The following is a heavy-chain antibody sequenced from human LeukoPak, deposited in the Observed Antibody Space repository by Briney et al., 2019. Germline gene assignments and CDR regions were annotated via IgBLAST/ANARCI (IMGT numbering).Heavy chain of an antibody. D-gene: IGHD7-27*01. Sequence: GASVKVSCKASGYTFTAYYIHWVRQAPGQGLEWMGWISPNSGGTDYAQKFQGRVTMTRDTSISTAYMELSSLTSDDTAVYYCAIQPWGSGNNWYFDLWGRGTLVTVSS. CDR3: AIQPWGSGNNWYFDL. CDR1: GYTFTAYY. V-gene: IGHV1-2*02. CDR2: ISPNSGGT. J-gene: IGHJ2*01.